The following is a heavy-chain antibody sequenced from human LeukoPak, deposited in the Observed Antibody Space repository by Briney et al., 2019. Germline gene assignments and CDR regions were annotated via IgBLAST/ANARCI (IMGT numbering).Heavy chain of an antibody. V-gene: IGHV4-59*01. CDR3: ARDGLLWFGEMDHRVPPYFDY. Sequence: MTSETLSLTCTVSGGSISSYYWSWIRQPPGKGLEWIGYIYYSGSTNYNPSLKSRVTISVDTSKNQFSLKLSSVTAADTAVYYCARDGLLWFGEMDHRVPPYFDYWGQGTLVTVSS. CDR1: GGSISSYY. J-gene: IGHJ4*02. CDR2: IYYSGST. D-gene: IGHD3-10*01.